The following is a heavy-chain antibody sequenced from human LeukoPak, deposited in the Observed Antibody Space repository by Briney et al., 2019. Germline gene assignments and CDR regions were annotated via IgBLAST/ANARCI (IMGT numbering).Heavy chain of an antibody. CDR3: ATSLGATTAPLFDY. J-gene: IGHJ4*02. CDR1: GYTLTELS. Sequence: ASVKVSCKVSGYTLTELSMHWVRQAPGKGLEWMGGFDPEDGETIYAQKFQGRVTMTEDTSTDTAYMELSSLRSEDTAVYYCATSLGATTAPLFDYWGQGTLVTVSS. V-gene: IGHV1-24*01. D-gene: IGHD1-26*01. CDR2: FDPEDGET.